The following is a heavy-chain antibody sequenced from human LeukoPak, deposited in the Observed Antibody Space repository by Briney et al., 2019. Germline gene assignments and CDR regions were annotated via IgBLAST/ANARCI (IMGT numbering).Heavy chain of an antibody. D-gene: IGHD3-22*01. CDR1: GYTFTSYG. CDR2: ISAYNGNT. Sequence: ASVKVSCKASGYTFTSYGISWVRQAPGQGLEWMGWISAYNGNTNYAQKLQGRVTMTTDTSTSTAYMELRSLRSDDTAVYYCARALSQYYDSSGYYYLHYWGQGTLVTVSS. V-gene: IGHV1-18*01. CDR3: ARALSQYYDSSGYYYLHY. J-gene: IGHJ4*02.